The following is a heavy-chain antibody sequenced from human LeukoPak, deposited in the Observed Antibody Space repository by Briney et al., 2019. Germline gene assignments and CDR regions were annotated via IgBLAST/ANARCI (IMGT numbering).Heavy chain of an antibody. V-gene: IGHV1-24*01. J-gene: IGHJ6*02. D-gene: IGHD6-13*01. CDR2: FDPEDGET. CDR1: GYTLTELS. Sequence: ASVKVSCKVSGYTLTELSMHWVRQAPGKGLEWMGGFDPEDGETIYAQKFQGRVTMTRDTSTSTVYMELSSLRSEDTAVYYCARGSSWYYYYYGMDVWGQGTTVTVSS. CDR3: ARGSSWYYYYYGMDV.